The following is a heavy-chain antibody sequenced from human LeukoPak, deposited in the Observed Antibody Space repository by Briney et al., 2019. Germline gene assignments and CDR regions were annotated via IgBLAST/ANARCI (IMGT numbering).Heavy chain of an antibody. Sequence: PGGSLRLSCAASGFTFSSYAMSWVRQAPGKGLEWVAVISYDGSNKYYADSVKGRFTISRDNSKNTLYLQMNSLRAEDTAVYYCARDEVGVWGSYPHWGQGTLVTVSS. CDR2: ISYDGSNK. J-gene: IGHJ4*02. D-gene: IGHD3-16*02. V-gene: IGHV3-30-3*01. CDR3: ARDEVGVWGSYPH. CDR1: GFTFSSYA.